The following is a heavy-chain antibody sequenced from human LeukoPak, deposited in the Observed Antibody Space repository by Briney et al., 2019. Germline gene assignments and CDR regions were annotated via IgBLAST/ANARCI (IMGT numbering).Heavy chain of an antibody. D-gene: IGHD2-21*01. CDR3: ARDVVVTSSPDAFDI. J-gene: IGHJ3*02. V-gene: IGHV4-31*11. CDR1: GDSVTSGGYY. CDR2: ISNSGTT. Sequence: SQTLSLTCAVSGDSVTSGGYYWPWLRHHPGKGLEWIAYISNSGTTSYNPSIKSRVSISVDRSDNQYSMRLTSVTAAVSAVSYCARDVVVTSSPDAFDIWGQGTRVTVSS.